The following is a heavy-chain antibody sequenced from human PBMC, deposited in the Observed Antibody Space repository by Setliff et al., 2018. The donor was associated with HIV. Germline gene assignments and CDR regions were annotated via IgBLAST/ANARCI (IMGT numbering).Heavy chain of an antibody. CDR3: ARDRGGAAREYYFDN. J-gene: IGHJ4*02. D-gene: IGHD6-6*01. CDR2: ISGYNGNT. V-gene: IGHV1-18*01. Sequence: ASVKVSCKTSGGIISWVRQAPGQGLEWMGWISGYNGNTKYAQKLQGRVTMTRDTSTSTVYMELSSLRSEDTAVYYCARDRGGAAREYYFDNWGQGTLVTVSS. CDR1: GGI.